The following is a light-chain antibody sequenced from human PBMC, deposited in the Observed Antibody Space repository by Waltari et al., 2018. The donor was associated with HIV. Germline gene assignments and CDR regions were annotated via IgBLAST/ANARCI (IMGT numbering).Light chain of an antibody. CDR1: SSNIGNNT. J-gene: IGLJ2*01. Sequence: QSVLTQAPSMSATPGQRVTVSCSGGSSNIGNNTVHWYMHVPGMAPNLLIYNNNKRPSGVPDRFSGSKSGTSASRAISGLQSEDEADYFCAAGDDNVNAVLFGGGTKLTVL. CDR3: AAGDDNVNAVL. V-gene: IGLV1-44*01. CDR2: NNN.